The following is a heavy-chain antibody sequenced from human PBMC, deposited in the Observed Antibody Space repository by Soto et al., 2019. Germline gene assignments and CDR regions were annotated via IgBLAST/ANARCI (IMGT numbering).Heavy chain of an antibody. V-gene: IGHV3-23*01. CDR2: ISGSGGST. D-gene: IGHD3-9*01. Sequence: EVPLLESGGGLVQPGGSLRLSFAASGFTFSSYAMSWVRQAPGKGLEWVSAISGSGGSTYYADSVKGRFTISRDNSKITLYLQMNSLRAEDAAVYYCAKDAHYDILTGYLNNWFDPWGQGTLVTVSS. CDR3: AKDAHYDILTGYLNNWFDP. J-gene: IGHJ5*02. CDR1: GFTFSSYA.